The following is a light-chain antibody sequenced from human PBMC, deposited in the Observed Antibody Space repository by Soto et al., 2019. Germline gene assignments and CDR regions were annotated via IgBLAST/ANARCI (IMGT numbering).Light chain of an antibody. CDR2: GAS. Sequence: EIVLTQSPATLSLSPGERATLSCRASQSVGSNLAWYQQKPGQAPRLLIYGASTRATDIPARFSGSGSGTEFTLTISSLEPEDFAVYYCQQRSNWPLTFGQGTRLEI. CDR3: QQRSNWPLT. V-gene: IGKV3-11*01. CDR1: QSVGSN. J-gene: IGKJ5*01.